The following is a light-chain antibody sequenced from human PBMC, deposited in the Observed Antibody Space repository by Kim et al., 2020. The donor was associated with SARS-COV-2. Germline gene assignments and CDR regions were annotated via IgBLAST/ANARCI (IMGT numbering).Light chain of an antibody. CDR2: DAS. CDR1: QSVSSY. V-gene: IGKV3-11*01. CDR3: QQRFNWPIT. Sequence: LSPGERATLSCRASQSVSSYLAWYQQKPGPAPRLLMYDASNRATGIPARFSGSGSGTDFTLTISSLEPEDFAVYYCQQRFNWPITFGQGTRLEIK. J-gene: IGKJ5*01.